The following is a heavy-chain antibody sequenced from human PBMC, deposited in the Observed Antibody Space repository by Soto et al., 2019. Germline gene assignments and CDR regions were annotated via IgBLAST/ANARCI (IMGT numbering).Heavy chain of an antibody. D-gene: IGHD3-9*01. CDR3: ARHDWAKPFDY. J-gene: IGHJ4*02. V-gene: IGHV4-39*01. CDR1: GGSISSSSYY. CDR2: IYYSGST. Sequence: PSETLSLTCTVSGGSISSSSYYWGWIRQPPGKGLEWIGSIYYSGSTYYNPSLKSRVTISVDTSKNQFSLKLSSVTAADTAVYYRARHDWAKPFDYWGQGTLVT.